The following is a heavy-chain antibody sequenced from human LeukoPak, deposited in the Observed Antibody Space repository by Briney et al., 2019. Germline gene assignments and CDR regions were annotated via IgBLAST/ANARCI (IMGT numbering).Heavy chain of an antibody. CDR2: INPNSGGT. D-gene: IGHD6-19*01. CDR1: GYTFTGYY. V-gene: IGHV1-2*02. J-gene: IGHJ4*02. Sequence: GASVKVSCKASGYTFTGYYMHWVRRAPGQGLEWMGWINPNSGGTNYAQKFQGRVTMTRDTSISTAYMELSRLRSDDTAVYYCARSLYSSGWYLDYWGQGTLVTVSS. CDR3: ARSLYSSGWYLDY.